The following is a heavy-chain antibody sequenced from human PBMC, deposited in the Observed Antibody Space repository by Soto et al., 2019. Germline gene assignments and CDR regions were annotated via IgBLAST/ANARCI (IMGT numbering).Heavy chain of an antibody. Sequence: GGSLRLSCAASGFTFSSYAMSWVRQAPGKGLEWVALIYGDGSKQYYTDSVKGRFTISRDNAKNTLFLEMSVLRAEDTAVYYCSRDYDGEPNAFDVWGQGTMVTVSS. J-gene: IGHJ3*01. CDR3: SRDYDGEPNAFDV. V-gene: IGHV3-33*08. CDR1: GFTFSSYA. CDR2: IYGDGSKQ. D-gene: IGHD3-10*01.